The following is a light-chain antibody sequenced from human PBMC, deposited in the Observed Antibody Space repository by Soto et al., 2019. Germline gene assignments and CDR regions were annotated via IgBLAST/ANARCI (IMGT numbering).Light chain of an antibody. Sequence: QSALTQPAPVSGSPGQSITISCAGTSSDTGNYHLVSWYQQHPGKAPKLIICEVNKRPSGISDRFSGSKSGNTASLTISGLQAEDEADYYCCSYAGTVAYVFGSGTKVTVL. J-gene: IGLJ1*01. CDR3: CSYAGTVAYV. CDR2: EVN. V-gene: IGLV2-23*02. CDR1: SSDTGNYHL.